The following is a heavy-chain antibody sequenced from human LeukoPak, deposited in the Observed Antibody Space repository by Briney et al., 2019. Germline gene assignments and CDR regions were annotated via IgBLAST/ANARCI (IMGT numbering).Heavy chain of an antibody. D-gene: IGHD3-22*01. J-gene: IGHJ4*02. CDR1: GFTFSSYS. V-gene: IGHV3-21*01. CDR3: ARYYYDSSGYRLPNDY. CDR2: ISSSSSYI. Sequence: GGPLRLSCAASGFTFSSYSMNWVRQAPGKGLEWVSSISSSSSYIYYADSVKGRFTISRDNAKNSLYLQMNSLRAEDTAVYYCARYYYDSSGYRLPNDYWGQGTLVTVSS.